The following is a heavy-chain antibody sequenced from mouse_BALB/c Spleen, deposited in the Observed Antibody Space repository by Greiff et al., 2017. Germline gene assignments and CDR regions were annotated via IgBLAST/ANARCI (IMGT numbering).Heavy chain of an antibody. J-gene: IGHJ4*01. Sequence: VQLQQSGPQLVRPGASVKISCKASGYSFTSYWMHWVKQRPGQGLEWIGMIDPSDSETRLNQKFKDKATLTVDKSSSTAYMQLSSPTSEDSAVYYCARMGTTGAMDYWGQGTSVTVSS. V-gene: IGHV1S127*01. D-gene: IGHD2-3*01. CDR1: GYSFTSYW. CDR3: ARMGTTGAMDY. CDR2: IDPSDSET.